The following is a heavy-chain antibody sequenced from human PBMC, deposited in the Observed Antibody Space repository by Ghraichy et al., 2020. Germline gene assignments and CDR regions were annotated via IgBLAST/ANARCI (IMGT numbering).Heavy chain of an antibody. Sequence: GGSLGLSCVASGFPFSTAWMTWVRQAPGKGLVWVGRVRSRKDGGTIDYAAPVKGRFTISRDDSKNTLYLQMNGLETEDTAVYYCARAVRINYYYYYVMDVWGQGTTVTVSS. CDR2: VRSRKDGGTI. D-gene: IGHD2/OR15-2a*01. V-gene: IGHV3-15*01. CDR1: GFPFSTAW. J-gene: IGHJ6*02. CDR3: ARAVRINYYYYYVMDV.